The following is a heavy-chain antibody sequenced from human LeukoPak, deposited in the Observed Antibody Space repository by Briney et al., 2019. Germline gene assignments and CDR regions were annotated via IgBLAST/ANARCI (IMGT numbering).Heavy chain of an antibody. J-gene: IGHJ4*02. D-gene: IGHD2-15*01. V-gene: IGHV3-7*04. CDR1: GFTFSTYW. CDR2: INQDGSDK. CDR3: ARPRYCSSGNCYSDY. Sequence: GGSLRLSCAASGFTFSTYWMSWVRRAPGNGLEWVANINQDGSDKYYVDSVKGRFTISRDNAKNSLYLQMNSLRAEDTAVYYCARPRYCSSGNCYSDYWGQGALVTVSS.